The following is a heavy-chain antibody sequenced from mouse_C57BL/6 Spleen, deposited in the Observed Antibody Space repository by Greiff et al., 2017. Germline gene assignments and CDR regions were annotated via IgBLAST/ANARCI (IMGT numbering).Heavy chain of an antibody. Sequence: VQLQQSGPELVKPGASVKISCKASGYAFSSSWMNWVKQRPGKGLEWIGRIYPGDGDTNYNGKFKGKATLTADKSSSTAYMQLSSLTSEDSAVYFCARWDDYDVWFAYWGQGTLVTVAA. J-gene: IGHJ3*01. CDR2: IYPGDGDT. CDR1: GYAFSSSW. CDR3: ARWDDYDVWFAY. V-gene: IGHV1-82*01. D-gene: IGHD2-4*01.